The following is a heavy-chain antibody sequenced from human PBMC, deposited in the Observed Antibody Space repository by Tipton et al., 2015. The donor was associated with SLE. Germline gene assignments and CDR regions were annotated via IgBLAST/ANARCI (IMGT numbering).Heavy chain of an antibody. J-gene: IGHJ3*02. CDR1: GFTFSSYA. D-gene: IGHD3-22*01. CDR3: VPPPPRITMIGDAFDI. Sequence: VQLVQSGGGLVQPGGSLRLSCAASGFTFSSYAMSWVRQAPGKGLEWVSAISGSGGSTYYADSVKGRFTISRDNSKNTLYLQMNSLRAEDTAVYYCVPPPPRITMIGDAFDIWGQGTMVTVSS. CDR2: ISGSGGST. V-gene: IGHV3-23*04.